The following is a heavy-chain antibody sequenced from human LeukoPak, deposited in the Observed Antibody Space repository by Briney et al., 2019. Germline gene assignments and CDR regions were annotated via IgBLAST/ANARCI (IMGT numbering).Heavy chain of an antibody. CDR3: ARGSGYSGYGGGYYYYMDV. D-gene: IGHD5-12*01. CDR2: INHSGST. V-gene: IGHV4-34*01. Sequence: SETLSLTCAVYGGSFSGYYWSWIRQPPGKGLEWMGEINHSGSTNYNPSLKSRVTISVDTSKNQFSLKLSSVTAADTAVYYCARGSGYSGYGGGYYYYMDVWGKGTTVTVSS. CDR1: GGSFSGYY. J-gene: IGHJ6*03.